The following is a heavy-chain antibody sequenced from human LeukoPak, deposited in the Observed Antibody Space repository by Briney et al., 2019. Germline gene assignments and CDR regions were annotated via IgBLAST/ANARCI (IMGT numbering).Heavy chain of an antibody. CDR2: INPNSGGT. D-gene: IGHD4-17*01. CDR1: GYTFTGYY. CDR3: ARERPLYGDYARFDY. J-gene: IGHJ4*02. V-gene: IGHV1-2*02. Sequence: GASVKVSCKASGYTFTGYYMHWVRQAPGQGLEWMGWINPNSGGTTYAQKFQGRVTMTRDTSISTAYMELSRLRSDDTAVYYCARERPLYGDYARFDYWGQGTLVTVSS.